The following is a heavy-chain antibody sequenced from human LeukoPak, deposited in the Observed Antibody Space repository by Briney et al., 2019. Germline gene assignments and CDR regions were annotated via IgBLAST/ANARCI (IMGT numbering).Heavy chain of an antibody. CDR1: GFTFSPYS. CDR3: ARDPPYYDNSGYYYDY. CDR2: ISGSSLYI. V-gene: IGHV3-21*01. Sequence: GGSLRLSCAASGFTFSPYSMNWVRQAPGKGLEWVSPISGSSLYIYYADSVKGRFTISRDNAKNSLYLQMNSLRAEDTAVYYCARDPPYYDNSGYYYDYWGQGTLVTVSS. D-gene: IGHD3-22*01. J-gene: IGHJ4*02.